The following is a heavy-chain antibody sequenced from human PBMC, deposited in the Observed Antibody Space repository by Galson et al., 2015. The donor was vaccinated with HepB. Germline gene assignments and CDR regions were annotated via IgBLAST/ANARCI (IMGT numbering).Heavy chain of an antibody. CDR3: ARELYPRSWFDP. CDR2: INPNSGGT. V-gene: IGHV1-2*02. Sequence: SVKVSCKASGYTFTGYYMHWVRQAPGQGLEWMGWINPNSGGTNYAQKFQGRVTMTRDTSISTAYMELSRLRSDDTAVYYCARELYPRSWFDPWGQGTLVTVSS. CDR1: GYTFTGYY. J-gene: IGHJ5*02. D-gene: IGHD3-16*02.